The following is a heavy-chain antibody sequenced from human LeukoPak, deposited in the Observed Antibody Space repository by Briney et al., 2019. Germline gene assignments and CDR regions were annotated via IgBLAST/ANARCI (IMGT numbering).Heavy chain of an antibody. D-gene: IGHD1-1*01. J-gene: IGHJ3*02. V-gene: IGHV3-21*01. CDR2: IGTDGSYI. Sequence: GGSLRLSCAASGFTLSSHNMNWVRQAPMQGLEWVSSIGTDGSYIYYADSVQGRFTISRDNAKNSLYLQMNSLTAEDTAVYYCARKMKTGDRVGTFDIWGQGTMVTVSS. CDR1: GFTLSSHN. CDR3: ARKMKTGDRVGTFDI.